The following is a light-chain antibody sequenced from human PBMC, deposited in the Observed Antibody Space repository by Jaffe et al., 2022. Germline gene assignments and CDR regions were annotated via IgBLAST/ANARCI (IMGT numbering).Light chain of an antibody. V-gene: IGKV1-39*01. CDR1: QTISGY. CDR3: QQSYSTPVT. CDR2: TAS. Sequence: DIQMTQSPSSLSASVGDRVTITCRASQTISGYLNWYQQKPGKAPKLLIYTASSLQSGVPSRFSGSGSGTEFTLTISSLQPEDFATYYCQQSYSTPVTFGGGAKVEIK. J-gene: IGKJ4*01.